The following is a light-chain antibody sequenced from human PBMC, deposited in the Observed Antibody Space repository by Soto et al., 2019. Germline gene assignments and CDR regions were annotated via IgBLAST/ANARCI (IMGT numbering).Light chain of an antibody. V-gene: IGKV3-20*01. CDR3: QQHGSSPWT. CDR2: GAS. J-gene: IGKJ1*01. CDR1: QSVSSSY. Sequence: EIVLTQSPATLSVSPGERATLSCRASQSVSSSYLAWYQQKPGQAPRLLIYGASSRATGIPDRFSGSGSGTDFTLTISRLEPEDFAVYYCQQHGSSPWTFGQGTKVDIK.